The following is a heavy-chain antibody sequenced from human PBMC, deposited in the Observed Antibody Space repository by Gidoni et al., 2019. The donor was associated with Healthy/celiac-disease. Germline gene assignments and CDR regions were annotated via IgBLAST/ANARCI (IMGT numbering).Heavy chain of an antibody. J-gene: IGHJ3*02. Sequence: QVQLQQWGAGLLKPSETLSLTCAVYVGSFSGYYWSWIRHPPGKGLEWIGEINHSGSTNYNPSLKSRVTISVDTSKNQFSLKLSSVTAADTAVYYCARGKLAAAGAFDIWGQGTMVTVSS. CDR2: INHSGST. D-gene: IGHD6-13*01. CDR3: ARGKLAAAGAFDI. V-gene: IGHV4-34*01. CDR1: VGSFSGYY.